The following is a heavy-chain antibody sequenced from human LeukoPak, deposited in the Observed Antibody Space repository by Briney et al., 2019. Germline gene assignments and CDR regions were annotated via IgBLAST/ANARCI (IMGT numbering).Heavy chain of an antibody. V-gene: IGHV1-2*02. J-gene: IGHJ4*02. CDR2: INPNSGGT. CDR1: GYTFTGYY. Sequence: ASVKVSCKASGYTFTGYYMHWVRQAPGQGLEWMGWINPNSGGTNYAQKFQGRVTMTRDTSISTSYMELSRLRSDDTAVYYCARARYSSGWYYFDYWGQGTLVTVSS. CDR3: ARARYSSGWYYFDY. D-gene: IGHD6-19*01.